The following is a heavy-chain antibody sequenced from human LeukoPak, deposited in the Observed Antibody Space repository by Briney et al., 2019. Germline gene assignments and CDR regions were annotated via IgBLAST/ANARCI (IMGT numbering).Heavy chain of an antibody. D-gene: IGHD2-2*01. J-gene: IGHJ4*02. CDR2: ISGSGGST. CDR3: AKDLVVPAALDMTFDY. CDR1: GFTFSSYA. V-gene: IGHV3-23*01. Sequence: GGSLRLSCAASGFTFSSYAMGWVRQAPGEGLEWVSAISGSGGSTYYADSVKGRFTISRDNSKNTLYLQMNSLRAEDTAVYYCAKDLVVPAALDMTFDYWGQGTLVTVSS.